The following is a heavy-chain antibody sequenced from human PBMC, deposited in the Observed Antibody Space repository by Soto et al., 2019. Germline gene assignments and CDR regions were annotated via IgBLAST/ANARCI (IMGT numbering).Heavy chain of an antibody. D-gene: IGHD2-2*01. CDR1: GFTFSSYW. J-gene: IGHJ3*02. CDR3: ARVDQLLGDAFDI. CDR2: INSDGSST. Sequence: GGSLRLSCVASGFTFSSYWMHWVRQAPGKGLVWVSRINSDGSSTSYADSVKGRFTISRDNAKNTLYLQMNSLRAEDTAVYYCARVDQLLGDAFDIWGQGTMVTVSS. V-gene: IGHV3-74*01.